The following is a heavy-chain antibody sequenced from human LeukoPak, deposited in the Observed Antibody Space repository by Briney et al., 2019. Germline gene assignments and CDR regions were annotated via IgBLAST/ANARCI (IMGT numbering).Heavy chain of an antibody. D-gene: IGHD1-26*01. CDR2: INPSGGTT. CDR3: ARGTSGELQH. J-gene: IGHJ4*02. Sequence: VASVKVSSKASGYTFTSYHMHWVRPAPGQGLGWMGIINPSGGTTNYAKKFRGRVNMTTDTSTSTDYMELRSLRSDDTAVYYCARGTSGELQHWGQGTLVTVSS. V-gene: IGHV1-46*01. CDR1: GYTFTSYH.